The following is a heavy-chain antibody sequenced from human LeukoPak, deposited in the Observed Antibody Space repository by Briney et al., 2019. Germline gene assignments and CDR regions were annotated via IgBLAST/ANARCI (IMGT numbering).Heavy chain of an antibody. J-gene: IGHJ6*03. CDR3: ARNDCGGDCYLTWDYYMDV. CDR2: IYTSGST. CDR1: GGSISSSSYY. D-gene: IGHD2-21*01. Sequence: SETLSLTCTVSGGSISSSSYYWGWIRQPPGKGLEWIGRIYTSGSTNYNPSLKSRVTMSVDTSKNQFSLKLSSVTAADTAVHYCARNDCGGDCYLTWDYYMDVWGKGTTVTVSS. V-gene: IGHV4-39*07.